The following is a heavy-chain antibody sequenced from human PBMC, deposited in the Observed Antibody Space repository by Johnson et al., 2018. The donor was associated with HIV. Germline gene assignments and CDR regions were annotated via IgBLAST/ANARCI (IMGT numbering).Heavy chain of an antibody. D-gene: IGHD1-26*01. CDR2: INWNGGST. V-gene: IGHV3-20*04. Sequence: VQLVESGGGVVRPGGSLGLSCAASGFTFDDYDMTWVRQAPGKGLEWVSGINWNGGSTGYADSLKGRFTISRDNAKNSLYLEMNSLRAEDTALYYCAKGRMGARGSYNVWGQGTMVTVSS. CDR3: AKGRMGARGSYNV. J-gene: IGHJ3*01. CDR1: GFTFDDYD.